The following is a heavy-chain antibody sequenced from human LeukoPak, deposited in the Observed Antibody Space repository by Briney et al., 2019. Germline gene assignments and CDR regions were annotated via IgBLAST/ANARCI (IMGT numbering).Heavy chain of an antibody. Sequence: GESLKISCKGFGYSFTSYWIGWVRQMPGKGLEWMGIIYPGDSDTRYSPSFQGQVTISADKSISTAYLQWSSLKASDTAMYYCARLPYYDFWSGSYYYMDVWGKGTTVTISS. CDR2: IYPGDSDT. CDR3: ARLPYYDFWSGSYYYMDV. J-gene: IGHJ6*03. D-gene: IGHD3-3*01. CDR1: GYSFTSYW. V-gene: IGHV5-51*01.